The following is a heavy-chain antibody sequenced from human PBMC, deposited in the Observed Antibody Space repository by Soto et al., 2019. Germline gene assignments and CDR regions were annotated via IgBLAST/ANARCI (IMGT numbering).Heavy chain of an antibody. D-gene: IGHD2-2*01. CDR1: GFTFSGYY. V-gene: IGHV3-21*01. J-gene: IGHJ3*02. CDR2: ISTTSTYT. CDR3: ARDDGLSSTNVKAFDI. Sequence: ESGGGLVEPGESLSLSCAASGFTFSGYYLNWARQAPGKGLEGVSSISTTSTYTHYADSLKGRFTISRDNAKKLLYLQMDSLRAEDTAVYYCARDDGLSSTNVKAFDIWGQGTKVTVSS.